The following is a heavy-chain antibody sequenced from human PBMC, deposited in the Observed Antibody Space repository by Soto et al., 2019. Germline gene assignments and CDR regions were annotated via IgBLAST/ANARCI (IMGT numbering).Heavy chain of an antibody. D-gene: IGHD1-26*01. Sequence: GGSLRLSCSASGFTFSDYTMHWVRQAPGRGLEWVAIILYDESDQYYSDSVKGRFTISRDNSKNTLYLQMHSLTTEDTAVYYCAKDGTHLWSKQYYFDSWGQGALVTVSS. CDR3: AKDGTHLWSKQYYFDS. CDR1: GFTFSDYT. CDR2: ILYDESDQ. V-gene: IGHV3-30*18. J-gene: IGHJ4*02.